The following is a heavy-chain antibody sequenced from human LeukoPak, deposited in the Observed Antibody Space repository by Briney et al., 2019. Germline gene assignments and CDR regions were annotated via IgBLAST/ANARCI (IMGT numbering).Heavy chain of an antibody. CDR3: ASPRQLGYCSSTSCSNYYYGMDV. V-gene: IGHV1-46*01. Sequence: ASVKVSCKASGYTFTSYYMHWVRQAPGQGLEWMGIINPSGGSTSYAQKFQGRATMTRDTSTSTVYMELSSLRSEDTAVYYCASPRQLGYCSSTSCSNYYYGMDVWGQGTTVTVSS. CDR2: INPSGGST. CDR1: GYTFTSYY. D-gene: IGHD2-2*01. J-gene: IGHJ6*02.